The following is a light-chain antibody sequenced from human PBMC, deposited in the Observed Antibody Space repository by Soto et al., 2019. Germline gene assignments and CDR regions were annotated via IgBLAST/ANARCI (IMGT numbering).Light chain of an antibody. Sequence: QSVLTQPPSVSGAPGRGVSIPCPGASPNIGAGYDVHWYEHLPGTAPKLLIYQNNNRPSGVPDRFSGSKSGTSASLAITGLQAEDEADYYCQSYDSSLSAVVFGGGTKVTVL. CDR1: SPNIGAGYD. J-gene: IGLJ2*01. CDR3: QSYDSSLSAVV. V-gene: IGLV1-40*01. CDR2: QNN.